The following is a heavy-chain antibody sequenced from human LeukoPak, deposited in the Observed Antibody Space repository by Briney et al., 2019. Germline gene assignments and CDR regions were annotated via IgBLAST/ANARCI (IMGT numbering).Heavy chain of an antibody. V-gene: IGHV1-69*05. D-gene: IGHD4-17*01. CDR3: ARALDYGHAFDI. CDR1: GGTFSSYA. J-gene: IGHJ3*02. CDR2: IIPIFGTA. Sequence: SVKVSCKASGGTFSSYAISWVRQAPGQGLERMGGIIPIFGTANYAQKSQGRVTITTDESTSTAYMELSSLRSEDTAVYYCARALDYGHAFDIWGQGTMVTVSS.